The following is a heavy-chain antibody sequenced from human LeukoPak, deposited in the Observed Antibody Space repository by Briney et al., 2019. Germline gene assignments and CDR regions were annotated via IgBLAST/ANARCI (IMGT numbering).Heavy chain of an antibody. V-gene: IGHV3-21*01. Sequence: GGSLRLSCAASGFTFSSYSMNWVRQAPGKGLEWVSSISSSSSYIYYADSVKGRFTISRDNAKNSLYLQMNSLRAEDTAVYYCVRAGYSSGWFWDYWGQGTLVTVSS. CDR1: GFTFSSYS. D-gene: IGHD6-19*01. J-gene: IGHJ4*02. CDR2: ISSSSSYI. CDR3: VRAGYSSGWFWDY.